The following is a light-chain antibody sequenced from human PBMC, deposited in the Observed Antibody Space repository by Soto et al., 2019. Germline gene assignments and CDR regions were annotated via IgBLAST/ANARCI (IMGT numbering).Light chain of an antibody. CDR1: QSVSSR. V-gene: IGKV3-20*01. Sequence: EIVMTQSPGTLSLSPGERATLSCRASQSVSSRLAWYQQKSGQAPSLLIYDVSRRATGIPERFSGSGSGTDFTLIISRLEPEDFAVYYCQQYGSSPRTFGQGTKVDIK. CDR3: QQYGSSPRT. J-gene: IGKJ1*01. CDR2: DVS.